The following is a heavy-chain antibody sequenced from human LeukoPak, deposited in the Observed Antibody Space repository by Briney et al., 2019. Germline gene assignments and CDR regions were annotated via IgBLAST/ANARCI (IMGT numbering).Heavy chain of an antibody. CDR3: ARDRVLAWLFWFDP. V-gene: IGHV3-30-3*01. CDR1: GFTFSSYA. D-gene: IGHD3-3*01. J-gene: IGHJ5*02. Sequence: GGSLRLSCAASGFTFSSYAMHWVRQAPGKGLEWVAVISYDGSNKYYADSVKGRFTISRDNSKNTLYLQMNSLRAEDTAVYYCARDRVLAWLFWFDPWGQGTLVTVSS. CDR2: ISYDGSNK.